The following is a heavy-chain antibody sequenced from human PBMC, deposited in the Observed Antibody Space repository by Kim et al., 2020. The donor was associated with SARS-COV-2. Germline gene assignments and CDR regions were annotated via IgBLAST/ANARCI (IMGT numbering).Heavy chain of an antibody. V-gene: IGHV3-23*01. CDR1: GFTFSSYA. D-gene: IGHD5-12*01. Sequence: GGSLRLSCAASGFTFSSYAMSWVRQVPGKGLEWVAAISGSGGSTYYADSVKGLFTIPRNNSKNTLYLQMNRLRAEATAVYYCAKNPATIPQTAFDIWGQGTMVTVSS. J-gene: IGHJ3*02. CDR2: ISGSGGST. CDR3: AKNPATIPQTAFDI.